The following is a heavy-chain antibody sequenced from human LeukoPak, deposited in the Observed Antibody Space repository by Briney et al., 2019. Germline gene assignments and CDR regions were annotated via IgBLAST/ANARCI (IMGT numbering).Heavy chain of an antibody. Sequence: GGSLRLSCAASGFTFSDYWMNWVRQAPGKGPEWVANIKQDGSEKYYVDSVKGRFTISRDNAKNSLYLQMNSLRAEDTAVYYCARVKYQLLVDYWGQGTLVTVSS. CDR3: ARVKYQLLVDY. D-gene: IGHD2-2*01. CDR1: GFTFSDYW. J-gene: IGHJ4*02. CDR2: IKQDGSEK. V-gene: IGHV3-7*01.